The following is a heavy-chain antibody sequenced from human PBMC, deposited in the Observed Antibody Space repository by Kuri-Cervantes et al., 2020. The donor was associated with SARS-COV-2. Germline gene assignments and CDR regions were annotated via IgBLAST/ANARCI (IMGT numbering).Heavy chain of an antibody. Sequence: GESLKICCAASGFTFSSYWMGWVRQAPGKGLEWVANIKQDGSERFYVDSVKGRFTISRDNAKNSLYLQMDSLRVEDTAVYYCARDADSSSWYAYWGQGALVTVSS. CDR2: IKQDGSER. D-gene: IGHD3-22*01. V-gene: IGHV3-7*01. J-gene: IGHJ4*02. CDR3: ARDADSSSWYAY. CDR1: GFTFSSYW.